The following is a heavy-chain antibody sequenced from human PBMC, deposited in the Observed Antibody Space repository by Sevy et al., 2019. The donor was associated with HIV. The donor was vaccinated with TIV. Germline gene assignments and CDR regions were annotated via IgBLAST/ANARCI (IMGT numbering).Heavy chain of an antibody. CDR2: ISGSGGYT. V-gene: IGHV3-23*01. Sequence: GGSRRLSCAASGFTFSSYAMTWVRQAPGKGLEWVSAISGSGGYTYYADSVKGRFTISRDNSKKTLDLQMHSLRAEDTAVYYCAKEGYESSGYYHWGQGTLVTVSS. CDR3: AKEGYESSGYYH. CDR1: GFTFSSYA. J-gene: IGHJ5*02. D-gene: IGHD3-22*01.